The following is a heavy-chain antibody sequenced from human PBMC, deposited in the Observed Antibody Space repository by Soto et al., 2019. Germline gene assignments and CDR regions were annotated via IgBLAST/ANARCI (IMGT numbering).Heavy chain of an antibody. D-gene: IGHD3-10*01. Sequence: QVQLVESGGGVVQPGRSLRLSCAASGFTFSSYGMHWVRQAPGKGLEWVAVISYDGSNKYYADSVKGRFTISRDNSKNALDLQMNSLRAEDTAVYYCAKDLHDYSGSEYGVDVWGQGTTVTVSS. V-gene: IGHV3-30*18. CDR2: ISYDGSNK. CDR3: AKDLHDYSGSEYGVDV. J-gene: IGHJ6*02. CDR1: GFTFSSYG.